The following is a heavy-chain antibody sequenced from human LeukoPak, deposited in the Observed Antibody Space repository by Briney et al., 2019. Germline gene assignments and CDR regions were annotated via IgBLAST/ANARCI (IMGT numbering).Heavy chain of an antibody. CDR3: TKDSPPPPGYNYGHSDF. CDR2: TSGSGGRT. V-gene: IGHV3-23*01. CDR1: GFIFSSYA. D-gene: IGHD5-18*01. J-gene: IGHJ4*02. Sequence: GGSLRLSCAASGFIFSSYAMSWVRQAPGEGLEWVSSTSGSGGRTYYADSVKGWFTISRDNSKNTLYLQMNSLRVEDTAVYYCTKDSPPPPGYNYGHSDFWGQGALVTVSS.